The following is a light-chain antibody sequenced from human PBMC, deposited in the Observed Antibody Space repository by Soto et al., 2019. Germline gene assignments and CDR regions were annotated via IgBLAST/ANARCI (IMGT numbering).Light chain of an antibody. J-gene: IGLJ1*01. CDR1: SSDVGGYNF. Sequence: QSALTQPPSASGSPGQSVTISCTGTSSDVGGYNFVSWYQQHPGKAPKLIIYEVTSRPSGVSNRFSGSKSGNTASLTISGLQAEDEADYYCNSYTTSSTLVFGTGTKVTVL. CDR3: NSYTTSSTLV. CDR2: EVT. V-gene: IGLV2-14*03.